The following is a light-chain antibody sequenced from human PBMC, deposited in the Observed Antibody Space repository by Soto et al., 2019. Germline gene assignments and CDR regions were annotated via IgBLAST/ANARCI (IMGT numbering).Light chain of an antibody. CDR1: SSDVGAYNY. Sequence: QSALTQPRSVSGSPGQSVTISCTGTSSDVGAYNYVSWYQQHPGKAPKLMIHDVTKRPSGVPDRFSGSKSGNTASLTISGLQAEDEADYYCCSYAGSSTSVLGTGTKLTVL. V-gene: IGLV2-11*01. CDR2: DVT. CDR3: CSYAGSSTSV. J-gene: IGLJ1*01.